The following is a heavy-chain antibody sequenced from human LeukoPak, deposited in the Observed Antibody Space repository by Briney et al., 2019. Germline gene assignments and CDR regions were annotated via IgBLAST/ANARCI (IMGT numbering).Heavy chain of an antibody. J-gene: IGHJ4*02. CDR2: ISSSGSTI. CDR3: ARGGMYYYGSGSYDFDY. V-gene: IGHV3-48*03. Sequence: PGGSLRLSCAASGFTFSSYEMNWVRQAPGKGLEWVSYISSSGSTIYYADSVKGRFTISRDNAKNSLYLQMNSLRAEDTAVYYCARGGMYYYGSGSYDFDYWGQGTLVTVSS. CDR1: GFTFSSYE. D-gene: IGHD3-10*01.